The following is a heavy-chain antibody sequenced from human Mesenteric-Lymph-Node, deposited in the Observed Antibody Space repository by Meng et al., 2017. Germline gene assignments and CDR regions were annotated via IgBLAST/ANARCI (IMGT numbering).Heavy chain of an antibody. Sequence: DGQLVQSGGGLVQPGGSLRLSCAASVFTVSTTYMSWLRQAPGKRLEWVSIIYPDGTTHYPDSMKGRFTISRDNSKNTLYLQMNSLRAEDTAVYYCARLNSPYFDYWGQGTLVTVSS. V-gene: IGHV3-66*02. CDR2: IYPDGTT. CDR1: VFTVSTTY. D-gene: IGHD4-23*01. CDR3: ARLNSPYFDY. J-gene: IGHJ4*02.